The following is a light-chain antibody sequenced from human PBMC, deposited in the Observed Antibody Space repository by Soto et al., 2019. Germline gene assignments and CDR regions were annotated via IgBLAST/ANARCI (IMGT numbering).Light chain of an antibody. CDR2: GVS. Sequence: SVLTQPASVSGSPGQSITISCSGTSTDVGHPYNYVSWYQQYPGKAPKPLIFGVSNRPSGISGRFSGSKSGNTASLTISGLQPEDEADYYCMSYIASTTTHWILGGGTKVTV. V-gene: IGLV2-14*03. CDR3: MSYIASTTTHWI. CDR1: STDVGHPYNY. J-gene: IGLJ2*01.